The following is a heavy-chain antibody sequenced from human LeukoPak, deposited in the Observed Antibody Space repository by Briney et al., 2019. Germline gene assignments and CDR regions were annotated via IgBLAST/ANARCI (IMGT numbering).Heavy chain of an antibody. Sequence: PGGSLRLSCAASGFTFSSYSMNWVRQAPGKGLEWVSYISSSSSTIYYADSVKGRFTISRDNAKSSLYLQMNSLRAEDTAVYYCATLTTGGYWGQGTLVTVSS. D-gene: IGHD3-9*01. CDR1: GFTFSSYS. J-gene: IGHJ4*02. V-gene: IGHV3-48*01. CDR3: ATLTTGGY. CDR2: ISSSSSTI.